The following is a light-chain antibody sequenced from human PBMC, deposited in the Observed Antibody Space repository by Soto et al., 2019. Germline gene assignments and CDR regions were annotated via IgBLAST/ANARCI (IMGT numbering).Light chain of an antibody. CDR2: DVN. Sequence: QSALTQPRSVSGSPGQSVTISCTGTSSDVGGYNYVSWYQQHPGKAPKLMIYDVNKRPSGVPDRFSGSKSGITASLTISGLQAEDEADYYCCSYAGSYPLVFGGGTKLTVL. CDR3: CSYAGSYPLV. J-gene: IGLJ2*01. CDR1: SSDVGGYNY. V-gene: IGLV2-11*01.